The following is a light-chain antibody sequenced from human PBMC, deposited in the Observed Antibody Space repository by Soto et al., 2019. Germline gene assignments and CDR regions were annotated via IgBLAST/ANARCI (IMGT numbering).Light chain of an antibody. V-gene: IGKV3-11*01. CDR1: QTVSNY. CDR3: HQYNSWPRGT. J-gene: IGKJ3*01. Sequence: EIVLTQSPATLSLSPGERATLSCRASQTVSNYLAWYQQKPGQAPRLLIYDASNRATGVPARFSGRGSGTDFTLTISSLEPEDFAVYYCHQYNSWPRGTFGPGTKVEIK. CDR2: DAS.